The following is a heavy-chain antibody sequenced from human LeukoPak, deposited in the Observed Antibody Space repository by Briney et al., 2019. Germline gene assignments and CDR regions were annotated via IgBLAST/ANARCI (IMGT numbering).Heavy chain of an antibody. J-gene: IGHJ4*02. CDR3: AIMNSGGFDY. V-gene: IGHV3-9*01. CDR2: ISWNSGNI. Sequence: PGGSLRLSCAVSGITLSNYGMSWVRQAPGKGLEWVAGISWNSGNIGYADSVKGRFTISRDNAKNSLYLQMNSLRAEDTALYYCAIMNSGGFDYWGQGTLVTISS. CDR1: GITLSNYG. D-gene: IGHD3-10*01.